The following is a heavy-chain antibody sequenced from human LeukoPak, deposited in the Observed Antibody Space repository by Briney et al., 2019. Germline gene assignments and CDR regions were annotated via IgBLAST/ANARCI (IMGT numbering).Heavy chain of an antibody. D-gene: IGHD3-3*01. J-gene: IGHJ4*02. Sequence: PGGSLRLSCAASGFTFSSYAMSWVRQAPGKGLEWVSAISCSGGSTYYADSVKGRFTISRDNSKNTLYLQMNSLRAEDTAVYYCAKPDYYDFWSGYSYWGQGTLVTVSS. CDR1: GFTFSSYA. V-gene: IGHV3-23*01. CDR3: AKPDYYDFWSGYSY. CDR2: ISCSGGST.